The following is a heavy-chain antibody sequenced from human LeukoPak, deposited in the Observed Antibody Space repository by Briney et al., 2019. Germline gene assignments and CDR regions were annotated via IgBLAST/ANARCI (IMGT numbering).Heavy chain of an antibody. J-gene: IGHJ6*03. D-gene: IGHD4-17*01. V-gene: IGHV3-21*01. CDR2: ITSSSSYI. CDR3: ARYGDYADYYYYYYMDV. CDR1: GFTFSSYS. Sequence: GGSLRLSCAASGFTFSSYSMNWVRQAPGKGLEWVSSITSSSSYIYYTDSVKGRFTISRDNAKSSLYLQMNSLRAEDTAVYYCARYGDYADYYYYYYMDVWGKGTTVTVSS.